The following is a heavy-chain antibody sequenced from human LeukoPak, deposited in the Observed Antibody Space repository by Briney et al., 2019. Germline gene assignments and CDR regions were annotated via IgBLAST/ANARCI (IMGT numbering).Heavy chain of an antibody. CDR1: GFTFSGYN. J-gene: IGHJ6*02. D-gene: IGHD2-15*01. Sequence: PGGSLRLSCAASGFTFSGYNMNWVRQAPGKGLEWVSSISSSSYMYYADSVKGRFTISRDNAKNSLYLQMNSLRAEDTAVYYCARKEDLKYYAMDVWGQGTTVTVSS. V-gene: IGHV3-21*01. CDR3: ARKEDLKYYAMDV. CDR2: ISSSSYM.